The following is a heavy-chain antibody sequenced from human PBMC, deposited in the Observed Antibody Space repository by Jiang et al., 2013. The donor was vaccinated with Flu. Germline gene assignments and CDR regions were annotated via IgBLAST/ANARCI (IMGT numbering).Heavy chain of an antibody. Sequence: EWMGWINAGNGNTKYSQKFQGRVTITRDTSASTAYMELRSLRSDDMAVYYCARDSNYYDSSGPIRSDAFDIWGQGTMVTVSS. CDR3: ARDSNYYDSSGPIRSDAFDI. D-gene: IGHD3-22*01. V-gene: IGHV1-3*01. CDR2: INAGNGNT. J-gene: IGHJ3*02.